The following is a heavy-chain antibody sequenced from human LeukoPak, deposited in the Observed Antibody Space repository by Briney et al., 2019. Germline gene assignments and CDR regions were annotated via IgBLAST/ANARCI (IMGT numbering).Heavy chain of an antibody. J-gene: IGHJ5*02. V-gene: IGHV4-61*01. CDR1: GHSVSSESYT. Sequence: PSETLSLTCTVSGHSVSSESYTWTWIRQPPGKGLEWIWHIYDNRISNCNPSLKSRVMISADTSKNQFSLKLRSVTAADTAVYYCARDKDIYYGSGRFDPWGQGTLVTVSS. D-gene: IGHD3-10*01. CDR3: ARDKDIYYGSGRFDP. CDR2: IYDNRIS.